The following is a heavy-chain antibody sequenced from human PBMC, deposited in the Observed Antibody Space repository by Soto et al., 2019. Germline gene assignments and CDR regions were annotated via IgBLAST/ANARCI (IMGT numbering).Heavy chain of an antibody. CDR1: GSTFTSNW. Sequence: GASVNVSCKFSGSTFTSNWIGWVRQAPGQGLECMGWISTYNENMYTAPQLQGRLTMTTDTSTTTAYMELTNLKFDDTALYYCAYVGGYSTGDYSFDLWGQGTPVTVSS. CDR3: AYVGGYSTGDYSFDL. D-gene: IGHD5-18*01. J-gene: IGHJ4*02. V-gene: IGHV1-18*04. CDR2: ISTYNENM.